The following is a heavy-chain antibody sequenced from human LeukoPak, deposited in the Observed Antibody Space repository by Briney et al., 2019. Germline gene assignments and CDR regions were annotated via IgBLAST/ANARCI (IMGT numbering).Heavy chain of an antibody. CDR3: ARGLLSLYSSSWSAPFDY. Sequence: SVKVSCKASGGTFSSYAISWVRQAPGQGLEWMGGIIPIFGTANYAQKFQGRVTIAADESTSTAYMELSSLRSEDTAVYYCARGLLSLYSSSWSAPFDYWGQGTLVTVSS. D-gene: IGHD6-13*01. V-gene: IGHV1-69*13. J-gene: IGHJ4*02. CDR1: GGTFSSYA. CDR2: IIPIFGTA.